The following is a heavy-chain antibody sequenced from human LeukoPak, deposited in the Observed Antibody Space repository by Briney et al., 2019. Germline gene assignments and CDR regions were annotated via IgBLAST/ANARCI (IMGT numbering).Heavy chain of an antibody. Sequence: ASVKVSCKVSGYTLTELSMHWVRQAPGKGLEWMGGFDPEDGETIYAQKFQGRVTMTEDTSTDTAYMELSSLRSEDTAVYYCATDRNYGERSAFDIWGQGTMVTVSS. CDR2: FDPEDGET. J-gene: IGHJ3*02. CDR1: GYTLTELS. CDR3: ATDRNYGERSAFDI. D-gene: IGHD4-17*01. V-gene: IGHV1-24*01.